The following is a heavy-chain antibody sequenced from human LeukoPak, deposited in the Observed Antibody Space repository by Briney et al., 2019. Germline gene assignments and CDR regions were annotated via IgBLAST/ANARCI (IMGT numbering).Heavy chain of an antibody. J-gene: IGHJ4*02. CDR2: IIPIFGIA. Sequence: SVKVSCKASGGTFSSYAISWVRQAPGQGLEWVGGIIPIFGIANYAQKFQGRVTITTDESTIKAYMEWSSLRSEDTAVYYCARAHRYYDFWSGYPDYWGQGTLVTVSS. CDR1: GGTFSSYA. CDR3: ARAHRYYDFWSGYPDY. V-gene: IGHV1-69*05. D-gene: IGHD3-3*01.